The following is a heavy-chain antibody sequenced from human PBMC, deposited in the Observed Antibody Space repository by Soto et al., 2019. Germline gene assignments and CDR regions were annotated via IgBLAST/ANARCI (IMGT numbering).Heavy chain of an antibody. J-gene: IGHJ6*02. CDR1: GGSTSGGTYY. D-gene: IGHD2-21*01. CDR3: ARGDWPTQMDV. V-gene: IGHV4-31*03. CDR2: IYFSGST. Sequence: SXTLSLTCTVSGGSTSGGTYYCSWILQPPGQGLEWIGYIYFSGSTYYNPSLKSRVIISVDTSKNQFSLRLSSVTAADTAVYYCARGDWPTQMDVWDQGTTVTVSS.